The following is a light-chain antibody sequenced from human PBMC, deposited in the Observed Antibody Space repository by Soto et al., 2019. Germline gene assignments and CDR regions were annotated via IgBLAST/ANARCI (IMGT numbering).Light chain of an antibody. CDR1: QYINTR. Sequence: EIVLTQSPATLSSFPGDRVTLSCRASQYINTRLAWYQHRPGQAPKLLIYQTSSRATGIPDRFSGSGSGTDFTLTISRLEPEDFAVYFCQRYGSSPLITFGQGTRLEIK. J-gene: IGKJ5*01. V-gene: IGKV3-20*01. CDR3: QRYGSSPLIT. CDR2: QTS.